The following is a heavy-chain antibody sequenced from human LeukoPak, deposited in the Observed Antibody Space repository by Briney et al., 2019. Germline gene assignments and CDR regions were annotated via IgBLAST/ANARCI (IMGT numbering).Heavy chain of an antibody. CDR3: AREQQWLVYMDV. CDR2: ISNISSTI. D-gene: IGHD6-19*01. Sequence: PGGSLRLSCAVSALTLGIYSVNWVRQAPGKGLEWVSYISNISSTIYYADSVKGRFTISRDNAKNSLYLQMNSLRAEDTAVYYCAREQQWLVYMDVWGKGTTVTVSS. V-gene: IGHV3-48*01. J-gene: IGHJ6*03. CDR1: ALTLGIYS.